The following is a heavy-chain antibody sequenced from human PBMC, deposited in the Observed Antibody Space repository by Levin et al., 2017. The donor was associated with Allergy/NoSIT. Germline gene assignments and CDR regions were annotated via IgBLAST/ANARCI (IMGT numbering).Heavy chain of an antibody. CDR1: GFAFSTNW. Sequence: GESLKISCAASGFAFSTNWMHWVRQAPGKGLVWVSRINSDGTETYYADSVRGRFSISRDNAKNTLYLEMNSLRAEDAAVYYCARDFDFPSALWGQGTLVTVSS. V-gene: IGHV3-74*01. J-gene: IGHJ4*02. CDR3: ARDFDFPSAL. CDR2: INSDGTET. D-gene: IGHD3-10*01.